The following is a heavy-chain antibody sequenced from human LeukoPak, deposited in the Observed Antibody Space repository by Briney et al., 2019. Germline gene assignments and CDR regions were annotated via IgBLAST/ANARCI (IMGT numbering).Heavy chain of an antibody. V-gene: IGHV3-30*03. J-gene: IGHJ4*02. CDR3: ARGAAVDTTVVRGP. D-gene: IGHD5-18*01. Sequence: GGPLRPSCAASGSSFSDYGMHWVRQPPGKGLEWVAVLSKEGGNKNYADSVKGRFTTSRDNSNNTPYLQMNSLRAEDTAMYYCARGAAVDTTVVRGPWGQGTLVTVSS. CDR1: GSSFSDYG. CDR2: LSKEGGNK.